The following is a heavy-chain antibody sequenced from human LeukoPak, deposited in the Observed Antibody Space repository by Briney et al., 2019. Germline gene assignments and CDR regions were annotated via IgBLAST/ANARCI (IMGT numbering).Heavy chain of an antibody. CDR3: ARDLVTVTKGFDI. Sequence: SETLSPTCAVSGDSFSSHYWTWIRQSPGTGLEWIGYISHIGRTNYNPSLKGRVTISIDTSKNQFSLKLRSVTAADTAVYYCARDLVTVTKGFDIWGQGTMVSVSS. V-gene: IGHV4-59*11. D-gene: IGHD4-17*01. J-gene: IGHJ3*02. CDR1: GDSFSSHY. CDR2: ISHIGRT.